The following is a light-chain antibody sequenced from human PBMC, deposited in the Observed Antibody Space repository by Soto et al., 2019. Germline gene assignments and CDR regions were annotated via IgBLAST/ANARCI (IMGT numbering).Light chain of an antibody. J-gene: IGKJ4*01. CDR2: WAS. CDR3: QQYSAYPLT. Sequence: DLPLTQSPSILSASVGDRVTITCRASENIYGYLAWYQQKPGEAPKLLIYWASTLVSGVPSRFTGGESGTEFTLTISDLQPDDFATYFCQQYSAYPLTFGGVTKVDVK. V-gene: IGKV1-5*03. CDR1: ENIYGY.